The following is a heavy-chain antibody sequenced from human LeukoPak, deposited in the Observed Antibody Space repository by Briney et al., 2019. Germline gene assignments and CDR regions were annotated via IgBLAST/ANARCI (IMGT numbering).Heavy chain of an antibody. Sequence: GGSLRLSCAGSEFTLSSYYMHWVRQAPGKGAEWGANINEDGSEAGYLDSVKGRFTISRDNAKNSVHLQMNSLRADDAAVYYCARVGYKWDDDGVDYWGQGTLVTVSS. CDR3: ARVGYKWDDDGVDY. V-gene: IGHV3-7*01. CDR2: INEDGSEA. J-gene: IGHJ4*02. D-gene: IGHD1-1*01. CDR1: EFTLSSYY.